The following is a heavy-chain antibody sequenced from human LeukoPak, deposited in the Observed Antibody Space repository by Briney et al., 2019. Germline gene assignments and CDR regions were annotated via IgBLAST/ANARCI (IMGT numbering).Heavy chain of an antibody. CDR3: ATPLDYYDSSGYHQGGD. D-gene: IGHD3-22*01. CDR2: IKQDGSKK. CDR1: GLTFSSYW. Sequence: GGSLRLSCAVSGLTFSSYWMTWVRQAPGKGLEWVANIKQDGSKKNYVDSVKGRFTISRDNAKNSLYLQMNSLRAEDTAVYYCATPLDYYDSSGYHQGGDWGQGTLVTVSS. J-gene: IGHJ4*02. V-gene: IGHV3-7*03.